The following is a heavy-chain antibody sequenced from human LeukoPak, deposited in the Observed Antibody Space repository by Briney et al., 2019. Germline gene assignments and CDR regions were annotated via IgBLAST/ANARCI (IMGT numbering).Heavy chain of an antibody. CDR2: ISAYNGST. J-gene: IGHJ4*02. D-gene: IGHD3-22*01. V-gene: IGHV1-18*01. CDR1: GYTFTSYA. Sequence: ASVKVSCKASGYTFTSYAISWVRQAPGQGLEWMGWISAYNGSTNYAQKLQGRVTMTTDTSTSTAYMELRSLRSDDTAVNYCARISYYYDSSGFDYWGQGTLVTVSS. CDR3: ARISYYYDSSGFDY.